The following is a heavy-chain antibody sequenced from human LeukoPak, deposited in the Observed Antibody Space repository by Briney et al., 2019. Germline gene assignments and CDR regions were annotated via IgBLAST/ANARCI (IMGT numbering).Heavy chain of an antibody. V-gene: IGHV3-15*01. Sequence: GGSLRLSCAASGFTFSNAWMSWVRQAPGKGLEWVGRIKSKTDGGTTDYAAPVKGRFTISRDDSKNTLYLQMNGLRAEDTAVYYCARDRILAARAVDYYYYGMDVWGQGTTVTVSS. CDR2: IKSKTDGGTT. D-gene: IGHD6-6*01. CDR1: GFTFSNAW. J-gene: IGHJ6*02. CDR3: ARDRILAARAVDYYYYGMDV.